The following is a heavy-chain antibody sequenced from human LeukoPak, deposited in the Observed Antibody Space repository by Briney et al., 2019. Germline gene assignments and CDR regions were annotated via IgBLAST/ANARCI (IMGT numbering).Heavy chain of an antibody. CDR3: ARDGGAYSPIDY. CDR1: GGSISSYY. J-gene: IGHJ4*01. D-gene: IGHD5-18*01. Sequence: PSETLSLTCTVSGGSISSYYWTWIRQLPGKGLEWIGYISYSGSTNYNPSLKSRVTISVDTSKNQFSLKLSSVTAADTAVYYCARDGGAYSPIDYWGQGTLVTVSS. CDR2: ISYSGST. V-gene: IGHV4-59*01.